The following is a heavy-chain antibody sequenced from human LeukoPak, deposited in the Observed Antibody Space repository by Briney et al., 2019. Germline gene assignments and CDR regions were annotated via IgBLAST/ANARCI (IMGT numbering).Heavy chain of an antibody. V-gene: IGHV3-30*04. CDR1: GFIFSNYA. J-gene: IGHJ4*02. CDR3: AGHFGAWHYFDY. Sequence: GRSLRLSCAASGFIFSNYAIHWVRQAPGKGLEWVAVISHDGSNKNYANSVKGRFTISRDNSKNTLYLQMNSPRGEDTAVYYCAGHFGAWHYFDYWGQGTLVTVSS. CDR2: ISHDGSNK. D-gene: IGHD3-3*01.